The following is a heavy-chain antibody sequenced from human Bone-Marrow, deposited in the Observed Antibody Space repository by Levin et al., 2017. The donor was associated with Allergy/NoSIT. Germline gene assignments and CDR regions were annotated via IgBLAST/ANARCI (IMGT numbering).Heavy chain of an antibody. V-gene: IGHV3-66*02. CDR1: GLTVSDNY. J-gene: IGHJ6*03. CDR2: MFIGGAT. D-gene: IGHD3-22*01. Sequence: GGSLRLSCSASGLTVSDNYMTWVRQPPGKGLEWISLMFIGGATYYADSVKGRFTISRDTSKNTLYLQMTSLRPDDTALYFCARTIYDVMTTYMDVWGKGTMVTVSS. CDR3: ARTIYDVMTTYMDV.